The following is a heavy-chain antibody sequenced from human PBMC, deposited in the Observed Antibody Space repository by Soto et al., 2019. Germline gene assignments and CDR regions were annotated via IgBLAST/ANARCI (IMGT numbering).Heavy chain of an antibody. CDR3: VRSVPAATWQYSGMDV. J-gene: IGHJ6*02. Sequence: QVRLQESGPGLVEPSGTLSLTCAVSGDSVSSSSCWSWVRQAQGKGLEWIGEIYHSGTFNYNPSLASRVSGSVDKYRSQLSLNLKYVTAADTAVYYWVRSVPAATWQYSGMDVWGQGTTVTVSS. D-gene: IGHD2-2*01. CDR2: IYHSGTF. V-gene: IGHV4-4*02. CDR1: GDSVSSSSC.